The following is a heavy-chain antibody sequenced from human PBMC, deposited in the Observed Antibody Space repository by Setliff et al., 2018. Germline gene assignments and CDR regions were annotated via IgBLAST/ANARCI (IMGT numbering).Heavy chain of an antibody. CDR2: IYPGDSDT. Sequence: GESLKISCQGSGYSFTSYWIGWVRQMPGKGLEWMWIIYPGDSDTRYSTSFQGQVTISADNSISNAYLQWSRLKASYTAMYYCARVGQQLVYYYYGRDVWGGGTTVTVSS. V-gene: IGHV5-51*01. J-gene: IGHJ6*02. D-gene: IGHD6-13*01. CDR3: ARVGQQLVYYYYGRDV. CDR1: GYSFTSYW.